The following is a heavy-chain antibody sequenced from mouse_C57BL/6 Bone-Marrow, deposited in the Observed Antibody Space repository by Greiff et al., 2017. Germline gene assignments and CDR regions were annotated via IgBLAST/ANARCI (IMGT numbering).Heavy chain of an antibody. CDR1: GYSITSGYY. J-gene: IGHJ2*01. V-gene: IGHV3-6*01. CDR2: ISYDGSN. Sequence: EVQLVESGPGLVKPSQSLSLTCSVTGYSITSGYYWNWIRQFPGNKLEWMGYISYDGSNNYNPSLKNRISITRDTSKNQFFLKLNSVTTEDTATYYCARDYYGSSPYFDYWGQGTTLTVSS. CDR3: ARDYYGSSPYFDY. D-gene: IGHD1-1*01.